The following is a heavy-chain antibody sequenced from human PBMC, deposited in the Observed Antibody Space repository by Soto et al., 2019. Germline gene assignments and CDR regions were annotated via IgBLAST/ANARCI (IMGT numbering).Heavy chain of an antibody. J-gene: IGHJ6*02. V-gene: IGHV3-53*01. CDR1: GLTVSSNY. Sequence: GGSLRLSCAASGLTVSSNYMSWVRQAPGKGLEWVSVIYSGGSTYYADSVKGRFTISRDNSKNTLYLQMNSLRAEDTAVYYCARQSGDYGYYYYGMDVWGQGTTVTVSS. D-gene: IGHD4-17*01. CDR2: IYSGGST. CDR3: ARQSGDYGYYYYGMDV.